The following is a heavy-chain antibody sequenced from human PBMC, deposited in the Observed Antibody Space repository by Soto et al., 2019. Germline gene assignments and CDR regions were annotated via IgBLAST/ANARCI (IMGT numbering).Heavy chain of an antibody. CDR1: GGTFSSYA. J-gene: IGHJ6*02. D-gene: IGHD6-13*01. Sequence: GASVKVSCKASGGTFSSYAISWVRQAPGQGLEWMGGIIPIFGTANYAQKFQGRVTITADESTSTAYMELSSLRSEDTAVYYCARVAYSSSWVLGYYGMDVWGQGTTVTVSS. V-gene: IGHV1-69*13. CDR2: IIPIFGTA. CDR3: ARVAYSSSWVLGYYGMDV.